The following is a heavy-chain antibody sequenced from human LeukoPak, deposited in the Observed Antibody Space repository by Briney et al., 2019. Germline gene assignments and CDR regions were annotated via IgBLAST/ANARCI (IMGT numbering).Heavy chain of an antibody. J-gene: IGHJ4*02. CDR1: GGSISSYH. V-gene: IGHV4-59*01. D-gene: IGHD3-22*01. CDR3: ARHYYDSSGYIRAFDS. CDR2: IYYSGST. Sequence: KPSETLSLTCTVSGGSISSYHWSWVRLPPGKGLEWIGYIYYSGSTNYNPSLKSRVTISVDTSKNQFYLKLSSVTAADTAVYYCARHYYDSSGYIRAFDSWGQGTLVTVSS.